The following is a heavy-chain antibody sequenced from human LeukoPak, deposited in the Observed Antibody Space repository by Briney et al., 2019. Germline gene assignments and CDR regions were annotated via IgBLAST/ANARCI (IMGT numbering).Heavy chain of an antibody. CDR3: AKDLGGSATTV. J-gene: IGHJ4*02. CDR1: GFTFEDHV. CDR2: ISWSGDRM. V-gene: IGHV3-9*01. Sequence: GGSLRLSCAASGFTFEDHVMHWVRQAPGKGLEWVSSISWSGDRMGYADAVKGRFTTPRDNAKNSLFLQMNSLRVEDTALYYCAKDLGGSATTVWGQGTLVTVSS. D-gene: IGHD2-2*01.